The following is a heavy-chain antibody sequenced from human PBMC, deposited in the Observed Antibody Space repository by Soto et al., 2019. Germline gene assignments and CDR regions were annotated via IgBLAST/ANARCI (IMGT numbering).Heavy chain of an antibody. Sequence: QVQLVQSGAEVKKPGSSVKVSCKASGGTFSSYAISWVRQAPGQGLEWMGGIIPIFGTANYAQKFQGRVAITAEESTSKAYTELSSLRSEDTAVYYCAREGTMVRGAPVYWGQGTLVTVSS. CDR2: IIPIFGTA. J-gene: IGHJ4*02. CDR3: AREGTMVRGAPVY. CDR1: GGTFSSYA. D-gene: IGHD3-10*01. V-gene: IGHV1-69*12.